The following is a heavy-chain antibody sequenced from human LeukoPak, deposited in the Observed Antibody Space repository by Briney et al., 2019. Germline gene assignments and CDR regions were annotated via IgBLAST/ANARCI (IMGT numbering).Heavy chain of an antibody. D-gene: IGHD3-22*01. CDR2: INPNSGGT. CDR3: ARDLDSSGYCYWYFDL. V-gene: IGHV1-2*02. J-gene: IGHJ2*01. Sequence: GASVKVSCKASGYTFTGYYMHWVRQAPGQGLEWMGWINPNSGGTNYAQKFQGRVTMTRDTSISTAYMELSRLRSDDTAVYYCARDLDSSGYCYWYFDLWGRGTLVTVSS. CDR1: GYTFTGYY.